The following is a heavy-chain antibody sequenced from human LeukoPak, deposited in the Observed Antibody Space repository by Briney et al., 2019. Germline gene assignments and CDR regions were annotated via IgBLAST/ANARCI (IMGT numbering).Heavy chain of an antibody. Sequence: GGSLRLSCAASGFTFSYFGMHWVRQAPGKGLEWVALIWYDGSNEYYADSVKGRFTTSRDNSNNTLYLQMNSLRVEDTAVYYCARDRSDSFDSTGYFPEYYFDYWGQGTLVTVSS. CDR3: ARDRSDSFDSTGYFPEYYFDY. D-gene: IGHD3-22*01. CDR1: GFTFSYFG. V-gene: IGHV3-33*01. J-gene: IGHJ4*02. CDR2: IWYDGSNE.